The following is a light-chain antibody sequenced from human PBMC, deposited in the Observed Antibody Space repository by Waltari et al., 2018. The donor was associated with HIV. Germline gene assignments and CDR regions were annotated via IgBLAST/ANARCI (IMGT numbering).Light chain of an antibody. CDR2: DNM. Sequence: QSVLTQPPSVSAAPGQKVTISCSGSSSNIGNHYVSWYQKLQGTAPKLLIYDNMKRPSGIPDRFSGSKSGTSATLGITGLQTGDEADYYCGTWDSSLSAGVIGGGTKLTVL. CDR1: SSNIGNHY. V-gene: IGLV1-51*01. CDR3: GTWDSSLSAGV. J-gene: IGLJ2*01.